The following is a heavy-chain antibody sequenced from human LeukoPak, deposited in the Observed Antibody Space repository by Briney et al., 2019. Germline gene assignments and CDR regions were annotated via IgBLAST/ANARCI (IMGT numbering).Heavy chain of an antibody. Sequence: GGSLRLSCAASGFTFSNAWMSWVRQVPGKGLEWVGRIKRKTDGGTIDYGAAVKGRFTISRDDSKNTLYLQMDSLKGEDTAVYYCTTYDYGDYYFFYGMDVWGQGTTVTVSS. V-gene: IGHV3-15*01. CDR1: GFTFSNAW. CDR3: TTYDYGDYYFFYGMDV. J-gene: IGHJ6*02. CDR2: IKRKTDGGTI. D-gene: IGHD4-17*01.